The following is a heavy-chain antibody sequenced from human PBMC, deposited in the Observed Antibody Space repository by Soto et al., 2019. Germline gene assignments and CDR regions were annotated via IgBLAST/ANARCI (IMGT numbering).Heavy chain of an antibody. J-gene: IGHJ4*02. V-gene: IGHV1-69*01. CDR2: IIPIFGTA. CDR3: ARLVVAAAATKDPDYFDD. D-gene: IGHD6-13*01. CDR1: GGTFSSYA. Sequence: QVQLVQSGAEVKKPGSSVKVSCKASGGTFSSYAISWVRQAPGQGLEWMGGIIPIFGTANYAQKFQGRVTITADESTSTAYMELSSLRSEDTAVYYCARLVVAAAATKDPDYFDDWGQGTLVTVSS.